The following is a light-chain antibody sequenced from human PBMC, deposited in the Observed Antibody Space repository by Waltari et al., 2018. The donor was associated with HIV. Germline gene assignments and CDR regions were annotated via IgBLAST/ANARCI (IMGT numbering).Light chain of an antibody. CDR3: QQSYTTPYT. V-gene: IGKV1-39*01. Sequence: DIQIAQSPSPLAASAGDRVTITCLASQNNNRYLHWYQQKAGMAPKLLIYAASTLHSGVPSRFSGAGSGTDFTLTISSLQLEDFATYYCQQSYTTPYTFGQGTELDIK. CDR1: QNNNRY. J-gene: IGKJ2*01. CDR2: AAS.